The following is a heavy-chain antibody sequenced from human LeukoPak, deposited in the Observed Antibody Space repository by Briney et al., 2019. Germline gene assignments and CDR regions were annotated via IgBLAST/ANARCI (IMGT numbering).Heavy chain of an antibody. J-gene: IGHJ4*02. D-gene: IGHD3-9*01. Sequence: SVKVSCKASGGTFSSYAIGWVRQAPGQGLEWMGGIIPIFGTANYAQKFQGRVTITADESTSTAYMELSSLRSEDTAVYYCARRIDYDILTGYSYYFDYWGQGTLVTVSS. CDR1: GGTFSSYA. CDR2: IIPIFGTA. V-gene: IGHV1-69*13. CDR3: ARRIDYDILTGYSYYFDY.